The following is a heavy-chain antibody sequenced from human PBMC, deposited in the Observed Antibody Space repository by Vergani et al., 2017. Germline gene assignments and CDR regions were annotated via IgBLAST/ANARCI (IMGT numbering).Heavy chain of an antibody. CDR2: IYYTGST. CDR1: GSSISSGDYY. V-gene: IGHV4-30-4*08. CDR3: ARAPGGPMTSVPTGWFDP. J-gene: IGHJ5*02. D-gene: IGHD4-17*01. Sequence: QVQLQESGPGLVKPSQTLSLTCTVSGSSISSGDYYWTWIRQSPGKGLEWIGYIYYTGSTYYNPSLKSRVTISVDTSKNQFSLRLSSVTAADTAVYFCARAPGGPMTSVPTGWFDPWGQGTLVTVSS.